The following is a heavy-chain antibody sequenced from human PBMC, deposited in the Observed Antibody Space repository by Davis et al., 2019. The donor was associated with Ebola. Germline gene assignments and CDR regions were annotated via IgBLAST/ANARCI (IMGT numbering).Heavy chain of an antibody. D-gene: IGHD5-12*01. V-gene: IGHV3-33*01. J-gene: IGHJ5*02. Sequence: GESLKISCAASGFTFSSYGMHWVRQAPGKGLEWVAVIWYDGSNKYYADSVKGRFTISRDNSKNTLYLQMNSLRAEETAVYYCARERGYSGYVGWFNPWGQGTLVTVSS. CDR1: GFTFSSYG. CDR3: ARERGYSGYVGWFNP. CDR2: IWYDGSNK.